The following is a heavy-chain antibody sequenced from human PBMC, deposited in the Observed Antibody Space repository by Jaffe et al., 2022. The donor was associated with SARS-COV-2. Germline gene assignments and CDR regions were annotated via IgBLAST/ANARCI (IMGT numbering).Heavy chain of an antibody. V-gene: IGHV3-7*01. D-gene: IGHD6-6*01. CDR3: ARDQKNYIWSIAARVPPNYFDY. J-gene: IGHJ4*02. CDR1: GFTFSSYW. Sequence: EVQLVESGGGLVQPGGSLRLSCAASGFTFSSYWMSWVRQAPGKGLEWVANIKQDGSEKYYVDSVKGRFTISRDNAKNSLYLQMNSLRAEDTAVYYCARDQKNYIWSIAARVPPNYFDYWGQGTLVTVSS. CDR2: IKQDGSEK.